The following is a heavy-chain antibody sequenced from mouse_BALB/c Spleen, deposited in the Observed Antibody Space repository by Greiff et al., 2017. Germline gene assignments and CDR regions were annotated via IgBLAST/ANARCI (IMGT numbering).Heavy chain of an antibody. CDR2: ISYSGST. CDR3: ARSQTYYGSSYRFAY. V-gene: IGHV3-2*02. D-gene: IGHD1-1*01. CDR1: GYSITSYYA. J-gene: IGHJ3*01. Sequence: EVKLVESGPGLVKPSQSLSLTCTVTGYSITSYYAWNWIRQFPGNKLEWMGYISYSGSTSYNPSLKSRISITRDTSKNQFFLQLNSVTTEDTATYYCARSQTYYGSSYRFAYWGQGTLVTVSA.